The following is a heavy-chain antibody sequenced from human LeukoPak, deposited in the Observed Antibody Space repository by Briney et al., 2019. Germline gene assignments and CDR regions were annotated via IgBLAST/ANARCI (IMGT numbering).Heavy chain of an antibody. Sequence: PSETLSLTCTVSGGSISSGSYYWSWIRQPAGKGLEWIGRIYTSGSTNYNPSLKSRVTMSVDTSKNQFSLKLSSVTAADTAVYYCAGQGDTVVRAFDYWGQGTLVTVSS. D-gene: IGHD4-23*01. CDR2: IYTSGST. J-gene: IGHJ4*02. V-gene: IGHV4-61*02. CDR1: GGSISSGSYY. CDR3: AGQGDTVVRAFDY.